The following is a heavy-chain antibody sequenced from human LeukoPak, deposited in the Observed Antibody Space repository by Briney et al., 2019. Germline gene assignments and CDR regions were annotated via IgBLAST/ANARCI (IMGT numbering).Heavy chain of an antibody. Sequence: SQTLSLTCAISGDSVSSNSVAWNWIRQSPLRDLEWLGRTYYRSKWYNDYAASVKGRITINPDTSKSQFSLQLHSVTPEDTAVYYCAREVELGIPYSWFDPWGQGTLVTVSS. CDR3: AREVELGIPYSWFDP. CDR1: GDSVSSNSVA. V-gene: IGHV6-1*01. D-gene: IGHD7-27*01. CDR2: TYYRSKWYN. J-gene: IGHJ5*02.